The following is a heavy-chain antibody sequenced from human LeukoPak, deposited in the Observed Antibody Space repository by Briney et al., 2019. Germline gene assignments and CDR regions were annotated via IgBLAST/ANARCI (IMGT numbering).Heavy chain of an antibody. Sequence: PGGSLRLSCAASGFTFDDYGMSWVRQAPGKGLEWVSGINWNGGSTGYADSVKGRFTISRDNAKNSLYLQMNSLRAEDTAVYYCAKDAAVATIPYYYMDVWGKGTTVTISS. CDR3: AKDAAVATIPYYYMDV. D-gene: IGHD5-12*01. J-gene: IGHJ6*03. CDR1: GFTFDDYG. CDR2: INWNGGST. V-gene: IGHV3-20*04.